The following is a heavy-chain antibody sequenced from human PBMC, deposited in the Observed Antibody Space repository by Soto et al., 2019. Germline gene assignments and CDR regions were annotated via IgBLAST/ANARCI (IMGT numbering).Heavy chain of an antibody. CDR3: ARDDHECVATPETGDAFEI. Sequence: QVQLVQSGAEVKKPGASVKVSCKSSGYTFTSYGVSCVRQAPGQGLEWMGWISAHSGNTNYAQKFQGRVTMTTDTSQNTAFLELSSFTSDDTAVYYWARDDHECVATPETGDAFEICGQGTMVTVSS. CDR1: GYTFTSYG. D-gene: IGHD1-26*01. V-gene: IGHV1-18*01. CDR2: ISAHSGNT. J-gene: IGHJ3*02.